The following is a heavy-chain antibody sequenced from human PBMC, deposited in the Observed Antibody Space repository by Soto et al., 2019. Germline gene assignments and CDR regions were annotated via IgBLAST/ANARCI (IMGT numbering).Heavy chain of an antibody. D-gene: IGHD6-13*01. Sequence: EVQLLESGGGLVRPGGSLRLSCAASGFNFSSYAMSWVRQAPGKGLEWVSSISGSGGSTYYADSVKGRFTVSRDNSKNTLYLRMNSLRAEDTAVYYCAKRIAAAGTNALDVWGQGTTVTVSS. J-gene: IGHJ6*02. CDR2: ISGSGGST. CDR3: AKRIAAAGTNALDV. V-gene: IGHV3-23*01. CDR1: GFNFSSYA.